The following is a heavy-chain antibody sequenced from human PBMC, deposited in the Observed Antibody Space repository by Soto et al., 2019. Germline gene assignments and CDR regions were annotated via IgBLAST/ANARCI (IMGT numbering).Heavy chain of an antibody. Sequence: PSETLSLTCTVSGGSISSGGYYWSWIRQHPGKGLEWIGYIYYSGSTYYNPSLKSRVTISVDTSKNQFSLKLSSVTAADTAVYYCARVYYYDSSGYYPIFDYWGQGTLVTVSS. CDR2: IYYSGST. V-gene: IGHV4-31*03. D-gene: IGHD3-22*01. J-gene: IGHJ4*02. CDR1: GGSISSGGYY. CDR3: ARVYYYDSSGYYPIFDY.